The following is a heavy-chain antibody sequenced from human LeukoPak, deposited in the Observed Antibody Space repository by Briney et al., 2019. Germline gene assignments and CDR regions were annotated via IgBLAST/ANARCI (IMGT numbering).Heavy chain of an antibody. CDR3: ARATGDRPY. J-gene: IGHJ4*02. CDR2: ISNSGGTI. CDR1: GFTFTGYF. D-gene: IGHD7-27*01. V-gene: IGHV3-11*01. Sequence: GGFLRLSCAASGFTFTGYFMSWIRQAPGKRPEWVADISNSGGTIHYADSVRGRFIISRDNAKTSLYLQMNSLRVDDTAVYYCARATGDRPYWGQGTLVTVSS.